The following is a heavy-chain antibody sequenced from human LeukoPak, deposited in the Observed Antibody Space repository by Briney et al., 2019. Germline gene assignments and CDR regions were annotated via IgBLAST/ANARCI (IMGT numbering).Heavy chain of an antibody. V-gene: IGHV4-39*01. CDR1: GGSISSSSYY. CDR3: ARLKLELNFDY. Sequence: PSETLSLTCTVSGGSISSSSYYWGWIRQPPGKGLEWIGSIYYSGSTYYNPSLKSRVTISVDTSKNQFSPKLSSVTAADTAVYYCARLKLELNFDYWGQGTLVTVSS. D-gene: IGHD1-7*01. J-gene: IGHJ4*02. CDR2: IYYSGST.